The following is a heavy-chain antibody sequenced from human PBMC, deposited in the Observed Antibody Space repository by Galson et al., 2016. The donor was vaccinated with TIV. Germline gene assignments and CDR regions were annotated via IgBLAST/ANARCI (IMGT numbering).Heavy chain of an antibody. CDR3: TRDSWTSGYNSAWEAFDF. CDR1: GASVSSGNYY. V-gene: IGHV4-61*01. CDR2: IFSSGST. J-gene: IGHJ3*01. D-gene: IGHD6-19*01. Sequence: LSLTCTVSGASVSSGNYYWTWIRQSPGKGLECMGYIFSSGSTKYNPSLKSRVTISADTSKNQFSLKLSSVNAADTAVYYCTRDSWTSGYNSAWEAFDFWGQGTMVTVSS.